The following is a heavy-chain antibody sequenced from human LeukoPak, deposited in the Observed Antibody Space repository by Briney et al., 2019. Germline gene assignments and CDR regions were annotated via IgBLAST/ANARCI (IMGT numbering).Heavy chain of an antibody. D-gene: IGHD4-17*01. J-gene: IGHJ4*02. Sequence: SETLSLTCTVSGGSISSYYWSWIRQPPGKGLEWIGYIYYSGSTYYNPSLKSRVTISVDTSKNQFSLKLSSVTAADTAVYYCARSGYGDFRIDYWGQGTLVTVSS. V-gene: IGHV4-59*12. CDR1: GGSISSYY. CDR2: IYYSGST. CDR3: ARSGYGDFRIDY.